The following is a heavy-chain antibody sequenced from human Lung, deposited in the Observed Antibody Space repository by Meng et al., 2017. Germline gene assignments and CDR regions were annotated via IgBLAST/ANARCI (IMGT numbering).Heavy chain of an antibody. J-gene: IGHJ3*02. D-gene: IGHD3-10*01. CDR3: ARDSITMVRAGRGLDAFDI. V-gene: IGHV3-48*03. CDR1: GFTFSSYE. CDR2: ISSSGSTI. Sequence: GGSLRLSCAASGFTFSSYEMNWVRQAPGKGLEWVSYISSSGSTIYCADSVKGRFTISRDNAKNSLYLQMNSLRAEDTAVYYCARDSITMVRAGRGLDAFDIWGQGTMVTVSS.